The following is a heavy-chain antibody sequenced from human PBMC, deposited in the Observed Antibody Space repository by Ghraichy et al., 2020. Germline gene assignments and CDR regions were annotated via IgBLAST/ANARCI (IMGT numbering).Heavy chain of an antibody. CDR1: GITFSSYA. V-gene: IGHV3-23*01. D-gene: IGHD3-16*01. Sequence: GGSLRLSCADSGITFSSYAMSWVRQAPGKGLEWVSSIYDSGGVTYYADSVKGRFTISRDNSKNTLYLQMNSLRAEDTAVYYCAKFLGGPARFFDYWGQGTLVTVSS. J-gene: IGHJ4*02. CDR2: IYDSGGVT. CDR3: AKFLGGPARFFDY.